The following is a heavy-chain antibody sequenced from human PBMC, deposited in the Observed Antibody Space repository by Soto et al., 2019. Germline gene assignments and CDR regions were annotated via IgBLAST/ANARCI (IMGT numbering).Heavy chain of an antibody. CDR2: MSPKTGNT. D-gene: IGHD7-27*01. Sequence: QVQLVQSGAEVKKPGASVKVSCKASGSTFTTYDINWVRQATGQGLEWIGWMSPKTGNTGYAQNSQGRVTMTRNPSISNDYMELSSLTSEDTAVYYCARGPPNWGFDLWGQGTLVPVSS. CDR1: GSTFTTYD. CDR3: ARGPPNWGFDL. J-gene: IGHJ4*02. V-gene: IGHV1-8*01.